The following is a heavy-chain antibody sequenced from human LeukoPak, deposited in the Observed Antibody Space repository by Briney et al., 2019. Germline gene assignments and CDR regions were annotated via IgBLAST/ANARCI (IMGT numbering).Heavy chain of an antibody. Sequence: GGSLRLSCAASGFTFRSYTMNWVRQAPGRGLEWVSSISSNSAYLYYADSLRGRFTISRDNAKNSLYLQMNSLRAEDTAMYYCARTYQLLYDDAFDIWGQGTMVTVSS. J-gene: IGHJ3*02. CDR3: ARTYQLLYDDAFDI. CDR1: GFTFRSYT. CDR2: ISSNSAYL. V-gene: IGHV3-21*01. D-gene: IGHD2-2*02.